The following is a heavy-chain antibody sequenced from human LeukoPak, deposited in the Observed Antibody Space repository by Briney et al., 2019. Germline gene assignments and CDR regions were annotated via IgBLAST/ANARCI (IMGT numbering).Heavy chain of an antibody. CDR3: AKVGELIAACNWFDP. CDR1: GFTFSSYA. D-gene: IGHD6-13*01. V-gene: IGHV3-23*01. Sequence: GGSLRLSCAASGFTFSSYAMSWVRQAPGEGLEWVSAISGSGGSTYYADSVRGRFTISRDIPKNTLYLQMNSVRAEDTGVYYCAKVGELIAACNWFDPWGQGTLVTVSS. J-gene: IGHJ5*02. CDR2: ISGSGGST.